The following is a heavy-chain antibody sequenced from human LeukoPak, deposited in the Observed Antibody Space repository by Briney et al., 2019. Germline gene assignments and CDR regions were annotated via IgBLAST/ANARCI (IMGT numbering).Heavy chain of an antibody. J-gene: IGHJ4*02. CDR2: MYTSGST. CDR3: AREGSSSYTYFDY. V-gene: IGHV4-4*07. Sequence: PSETLSHTCTVSGGSISSYYWSWIRQPAGKGREWIGRMYTSGSTNYNPSLNSRVTMSVDTSKNQFSLTLSSVTAADTAVYYCAREGSSSYTYFDYWGQGTLVTVSS. D-gene: IGHD6-6*01. CDR1: GGSISSYY.